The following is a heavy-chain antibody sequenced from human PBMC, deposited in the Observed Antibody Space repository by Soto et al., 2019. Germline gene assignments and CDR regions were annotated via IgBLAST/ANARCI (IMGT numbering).Heavy chain of an antibody. J-gene: IGHJ5*01. Sequence: SETLSLTCTVSGGSVTNSSYYWGWIRQSPGKGLEWIGSVYYRGRSYSKSSVKSRVTISVDTPNNQFSLKVTSVTAADTAVYYCAMIPVDTYMIYWFDPWGQGALVTVSS. D-gene: IGHD3-16*01. CDR1: GGSVTNSSYY. CDR3: AMIPVDTYMIYWFDP. V-gene: IGHV4-39*07. CDR2: VYYRGRS.